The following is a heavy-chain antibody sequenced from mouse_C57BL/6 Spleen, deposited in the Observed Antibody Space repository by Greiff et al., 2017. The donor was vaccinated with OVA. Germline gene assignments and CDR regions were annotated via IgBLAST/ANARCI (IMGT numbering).Heavy chain of an antibody. CDR2: INPSNGGT. J-gene: IGHJ4*01. V-gene: IGHV1-53*01. CDR3: ARGGLRDYAMDY. D-gene: IGHD2-4*01. Sequence: QVQLQQPGTELVKPGASVKLSCKASGYTFTSYWMHWVKQRPGQGLEWIGNINPSNGGTNYNEKFKSKATLTVDKSSSTAYMQLSSLTSADSAVYYCARGGLRDYAMDYWGQGTSVTVSS. CDR1: GYTFTSYW.